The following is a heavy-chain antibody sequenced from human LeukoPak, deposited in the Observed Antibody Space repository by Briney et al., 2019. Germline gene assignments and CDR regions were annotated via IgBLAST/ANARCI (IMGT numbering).Heavy chain of an antibody. CDR3: AREGSGIAARPLDY. J-gene: IGHJ4*02. CDR1: GYTFTGYY. D-gene: IGHD6-6*01. V-gene: IGHV1-2*02. Sequence: ASVKVSCMASGYTFTGYYMHWVRQAPGQGLEWMGWINPNSGGTNYAQKFQGRVTMTRDTSISTAYMELSRLRSDDTAVYYCAREGSGIAARPLDYWGQGTLVTVSS. CDR2: INPNSGGT.